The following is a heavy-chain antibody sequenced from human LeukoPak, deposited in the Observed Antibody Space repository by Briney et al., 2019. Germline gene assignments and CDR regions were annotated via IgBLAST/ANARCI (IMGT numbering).Heavy chain of an antibody. CDR1: GYTFTSYY. V-gene: IGHV1-46*01. Sequence: ASVKVSCKASGYTFTSYYMHWVRQAPGQGLEWMGIINPSGGSTSCAQKFQGRVTMTRDTSTSTVYMELSSLRSEDTAVYYCAREGRQWLRSAESHFDYWGQGTLVTVSS. CDR2: INPSGGST. D-gene: IGHD5-12*01. CDR3: AREGRQWLRSAESHFDY. J-gene: IGHJ4*02.